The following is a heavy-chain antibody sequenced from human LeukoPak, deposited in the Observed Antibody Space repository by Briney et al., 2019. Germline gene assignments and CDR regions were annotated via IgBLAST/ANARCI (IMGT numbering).Heavy chain of an antibody. CDR3: ARQGSGWYTDFDY. CDR2: IKGDGSQV. Sequence: GGSLRLSCAASGLTFSGNWMHWVRQTPGKGLVWVSRIKGDGSQVSYADFVKGRFTISRDNAKNTLYLQMNSLRAEDTAVYYCARQGSGWYTDFDYWGQGTLVTVSS. CDR1: GLTFSGNW. D-gene: IGHD6-19*01. V-gene: IGHV3-74*01. J-gene: IGHJ4*02.